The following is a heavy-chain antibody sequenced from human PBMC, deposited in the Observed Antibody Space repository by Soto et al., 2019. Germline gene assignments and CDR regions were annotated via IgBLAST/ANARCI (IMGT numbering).Heavy chain of an antibody. D-gene: IGHD3-10*01. CDR1: GDSVSSDTAS. CDR3: VGVTLFRGMYV. V-gene: IGHV6-1*01. Sequence: QVQLQQSGPGLVKPSQTLSLTCAISGDSVSSDTASWIWIRQSPSRGLEWLGRTYYKSKWNNDYALSVKSRITISPDTSQNQFSLDLDSVTPEDTAVYYCVGVTLFRGMYVCGQGTPVTVSS. CDR2: TYYKSKWNN. J-gene: IGHJ6*02.